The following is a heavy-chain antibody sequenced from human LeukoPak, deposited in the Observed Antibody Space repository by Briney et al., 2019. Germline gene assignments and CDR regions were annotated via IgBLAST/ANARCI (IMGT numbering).Heavy chain of an antibody. CDR3: AREDTAMAALNYYYYYYMDV. D-gene: IGHD5-18*01. J-gene: IGHJ6*03. V-gene: IGHV1-2*02. Sequence: ASVKVSCKASGYTFTGYYMHWVRQAPGQGLEWMGWINPNSGGTNYAQKFQGRVTMTRDTSISTAYMELSRLRSDDTAVYYCAREDTAMAALNYYYYYYMDVWGKGTAVTVSS. CDR1: GYTFTGYY. CDR2: INPNSGGT.